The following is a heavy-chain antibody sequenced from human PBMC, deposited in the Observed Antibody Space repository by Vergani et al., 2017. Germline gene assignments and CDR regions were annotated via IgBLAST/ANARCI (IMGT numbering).Heavy chain of an antibody. CDR2: IWFDGSDK. J-gene: IGHJ6*03. D-gene: IGHD3-3*01. CDR1: GFSFSRYG. Sequence: VQLVESGGGLVQPGGSLRLSCAASGFSFSRYGMHWVRQAPGKGLEWVAAIWFDGSDKYSADYVRGRFTISRDNSKNTLYLQMNSLRAEDTAVYYCATAETYYGSWSGSTDYFYYMAVWGKGTTVTVSS. CDR3: ATAETYYGSWSGSTDYFYYMAV. V-gene: IGHV3-33*08.